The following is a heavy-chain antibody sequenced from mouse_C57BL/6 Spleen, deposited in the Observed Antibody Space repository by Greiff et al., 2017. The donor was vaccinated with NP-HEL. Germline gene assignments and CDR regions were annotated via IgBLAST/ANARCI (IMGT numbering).Heavy chain of an antibody. J-gene: IGHJ4*01. CDR3: ARFYSNGFYAMDY. Sequence: DVMLVESGGGLVKPGGSLKLSCAASGFTFSDYGMHWVRQAPEKGLEWVAYISSGSSTIYYADTVKGRFTISRDNAKNTLFLQMTSLRSEDTAMYYCARFYSNGFYAMDYWGQGTSVTVSS. CDR2: ISSGSSTI. CDR1: GFTFSDYG. D-gene: IGHD2-5*01. V-gene: IGHV5-17*01.